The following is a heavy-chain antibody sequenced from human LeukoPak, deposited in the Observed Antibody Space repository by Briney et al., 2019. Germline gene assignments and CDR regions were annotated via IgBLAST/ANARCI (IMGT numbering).Heavy chain of an antibody. J-gene: IGHJ5*02. V-gene: IGHV1-2*02. CDR2: INPNSADT. Sequence: ASVKVSCKASGNTFTDYYMYWVRQAPGQGLEWMGWINPNSADTNYAQKFQGRVTMTRDTSISTAYVELSSLRSDDTAVYYCARVWRTATSGSNWFDPWGQGTLVTVSS. D-gene: IGHD6-19*01. CDR1: GNTFTDYY. CDR3: ARVWRTATSGSNWFDP.